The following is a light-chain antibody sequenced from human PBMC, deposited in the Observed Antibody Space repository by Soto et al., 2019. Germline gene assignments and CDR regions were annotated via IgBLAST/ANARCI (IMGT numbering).Light chain of an antibody. Sequence: EIVLTQSPGTLALSPGERATLSCRASQSVSSSYLAWYHQKPGQAPRLLIYESSNRATGIAARFSGSGSGTDFTLTISRLEPEDFAMYYCQQYGYLVTFGGGTKVDIK. J-gene: IGKJ4*01. CDR2: ESS. CDR3: QQYGYLVT. CDR1: QSVSSSY. V-gene: IGKV3-20*01.